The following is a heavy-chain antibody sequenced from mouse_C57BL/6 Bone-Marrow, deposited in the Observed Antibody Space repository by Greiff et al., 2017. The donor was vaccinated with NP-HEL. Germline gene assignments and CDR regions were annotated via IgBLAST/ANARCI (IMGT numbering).Heavy chain of an antibody. D-gene: IGHD1-1*01. CDR2: INPSTGGT. Sequence: EVKVVESGPELVKPGASVKISCKASGYSFTGYYMNWVKQSPEKSLEWIGEINPSTGGTTYNQKFKAKATLTVDKSSSTAYMQLKSLTSEDSAVYYCARRGIITTDYWGQGTTLTVSS. CDR1: GYSFTGYY. J-gene: IGHJ2*01. V-gene: IGHV1-42*01. CDR3: ARRGIITTDY.